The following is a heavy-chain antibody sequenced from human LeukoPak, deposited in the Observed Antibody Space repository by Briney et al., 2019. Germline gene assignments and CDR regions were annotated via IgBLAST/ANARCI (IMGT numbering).Heavy chain of an antibody. CDR3: ARHLLYCSGGSCYSGTYYYYGMDV. V-gene: IGHV5-51*01. CDR2: IYPGDSDT. Sequence: RGESLKISCKGSGYSFTTYWIGWVRQMPGKGLEWMGIIYPGDSDTRYSPSFQGQVTISADKSISTAYLQWSSLKASDTAMYYCARHLLYCSGGSCYSGTYYYYGMDVWGQGTTVTVSS. CDR1: GYSFTTYW. D-gene: IGHD2-15*01. J-gene: IGHJ6*02.